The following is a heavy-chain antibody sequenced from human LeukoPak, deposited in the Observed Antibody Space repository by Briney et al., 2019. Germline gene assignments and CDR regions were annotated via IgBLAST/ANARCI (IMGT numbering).Heavy chain of an antibody. D-gene: IGHD2-21*01. CDR2: IWYDGSNK. CDR3: ARELLGMDV. J-gene: IGHJ6*04. Sequence: PGRSLRLSCAASGFTFSSYGMHWVRQAPGKGLEWVAVIWYDGSNKYYADSVKGRFTISRDNSKNTLYLQMNSLRAEDTAVYYCARELLGMDVWGKGTTVTVSP. CDR1: GFTFSSYG. V-gene: IGHV3-33*01.